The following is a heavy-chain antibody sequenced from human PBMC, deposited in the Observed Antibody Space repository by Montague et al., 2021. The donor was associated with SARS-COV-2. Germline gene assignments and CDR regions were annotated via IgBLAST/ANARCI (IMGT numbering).Heavy chain of an antibody. CDR1: GGSFSGYY. J-gene: IGHJ6*02. D-gene: IGHD2-2*01. CDR3: ARVRAVPAAMRIFSLGRSYYGMDV. Sequence: SETRSLTCAVYGGSFSGYYWSWIRQPPGKGLEWIGEINHSGSTNSNPSLKSRVTISVDTSKNQFSLKLSSVTAADTAVYYCARVRAVPAAMRIFSLGRSYYGMDVWGQGTTVTVSS. CDR2: INHSGST. V-gene: IGHV4-34*01.